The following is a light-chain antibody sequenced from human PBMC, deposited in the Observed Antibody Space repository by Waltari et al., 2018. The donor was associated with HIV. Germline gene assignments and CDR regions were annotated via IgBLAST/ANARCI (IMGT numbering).Light chain of an antibody. J-gene: IGLJ1*01. Sequence: QSVLTQPPSVSGAPGQRVTISCTGSSSTIGAGYDVHWYQQLPGTAPKLLISSNSNRPSGVPDRFSGSKSGTSASLAITGLQAEDEADYYCQSYDSSLSAHYVFGTGTKVTVL. CDR1: SSTIGAGYD. CDR3: QSYDSSLSAHYV. CDR2: SNS. V-gene: IGLV1-40*01.